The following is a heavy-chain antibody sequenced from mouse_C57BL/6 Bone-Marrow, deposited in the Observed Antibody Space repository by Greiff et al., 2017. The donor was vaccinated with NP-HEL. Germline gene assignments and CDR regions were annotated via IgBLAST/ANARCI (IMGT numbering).Heavy chain of an antibody. CDR3: TELLWVRQRGY. J-gene: IGHJ2*01. Sequence: EVKLEESGGGLVQPGGSMKLSCVASGFTFSNYWMNWVRQSPEKGLEWVAQIRLKSDNYATHYAESVKGRFTIARDDSKSSVYLQMNNLRAEDTGIYYCTELLWVRQRGYWGQGTTLTVSS. CDR2: IRLKSDNYAT. V-gene: IGHV6-3*01. D-gene: IGHD2-14*01. CDR1: GFTFSNYW.